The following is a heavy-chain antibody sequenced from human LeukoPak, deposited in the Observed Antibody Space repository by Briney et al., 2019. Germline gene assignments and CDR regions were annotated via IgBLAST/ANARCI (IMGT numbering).Heavy chain of an antibody. V-gene: IGHV3-7*01. CDR1: GFTFRKYW. J-gene: IGHJ4*02. CDR2: IKEDGSET. CDR3: ARDLTYLYANSGYADY. D-gene: IGHD3-22*01. Sequence: PGGSLRLSCAVSGFTFRKYWMTWVRQAPGKGLEWVANIKEDGSETFYVDSVEGRFTISRDNAKNSLYLQMNSLRVEDTAVYFCARDLTYLYANSGYADYWGQGTLVTVSS.